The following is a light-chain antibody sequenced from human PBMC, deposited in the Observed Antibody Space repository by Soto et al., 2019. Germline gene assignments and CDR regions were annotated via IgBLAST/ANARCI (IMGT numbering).Light chain of an antibody. CDR2: EVS. V-gene: IGLV2-8*01. CDR1: SSDIGGYNY. J-gene: IGLJ1*01. Sequence: QSALTQPPSASGSPGQSVTISCTGTSSDIGGYNYVSWFQQHPGKAPKLMIYEVSKRPPGVPDRFSGSKSGNTASLTVSGLQAEDEADYYCNSHAGGTPYVFGPGTKLTVL. CDR3: NSHAGGTPYV.